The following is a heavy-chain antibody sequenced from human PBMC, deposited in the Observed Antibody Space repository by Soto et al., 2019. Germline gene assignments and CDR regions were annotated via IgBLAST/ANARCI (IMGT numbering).Heavy chain of an antibody. CDR1: DGSLTGYY. J-gene: IGHJ4*02. D-gene: IGHD5-12*01. CDR3: ARGQEGIVATH. CDR2: VKDGGST. Sequence: QVQLQQWGAGLLKPSETLSLTCTVNDGSLTGYYWSWIRQPPGKGLEWIGEVKDGGSTNYSPSLEGRVSTSADASKPPFSLRLNSVTAADTAVYFCARGQEGIVATHWDQGALVTVSS. V-gene: IGHV4-34*01.